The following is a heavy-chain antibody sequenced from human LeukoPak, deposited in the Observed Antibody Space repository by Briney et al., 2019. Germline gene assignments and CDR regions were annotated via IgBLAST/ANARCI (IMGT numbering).Heavy chain of an antibody. V-gene: IGHV3-48*04. J-gene: IGHJ4*02. Sequence: PGGSLRLSCAASGFTFSSYSMNWVRQAPGKGLEWVSYISSSSSTIYYADSVKGRFTISRDNAKNSLYLQMNSLRAEDTAVYYCAREYCSSTSCYNDYWGQGTLVTVSS. CDR2: ISSSSSTI. D-gene: IGHD2-2*01. CDR1: GFTFSSYS. CDR3: AREYCSSTSCYNDY.